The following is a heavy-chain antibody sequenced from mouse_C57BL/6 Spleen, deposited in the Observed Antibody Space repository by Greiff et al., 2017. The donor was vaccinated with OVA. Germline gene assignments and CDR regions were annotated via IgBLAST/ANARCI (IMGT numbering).Heavy chain of an antibody. D-gene: IGHD1-1*01. V-gene: IGHV1-85*01. CDR1: GYTFTSYD. CDR2: IYPRDGST. CDR3: ARGGYGSSPDV. Sequence: VQRVKSGPELVKPGASVKLSCKASGYTFTSYDINWVKQRPGQGLEWIGWIYPRDGSTKYNEKFKGKATLTVDTSSSTAYMELHSLTSEDSAVYFCARGGYGSSPDVWGTGTTVTVSS. J-gene: IGHJ1*03.